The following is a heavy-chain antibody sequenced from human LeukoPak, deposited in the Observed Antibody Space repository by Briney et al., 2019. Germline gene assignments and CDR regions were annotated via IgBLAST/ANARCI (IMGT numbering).Heavy chain of an antibody. D-gene: IGHD3-3*01. CDR2: MNPNSGNT. V-gene: IGHV1-8*03. Sequence: ASVKVSCKASGYTFTSYDINWVRQATGQGLEWMGWMNPNSGNTGYAQKFQGRVTITRNTSISTAYMELSSLRSEDTAVYYCARGPYYDFWSGHLGFIDYWGQGTLVTVSS. J-gene: IGHJ4*02. CDR1: GYTFTSYD. CDR3: ARGPYYDFWSGHLGFIDY.